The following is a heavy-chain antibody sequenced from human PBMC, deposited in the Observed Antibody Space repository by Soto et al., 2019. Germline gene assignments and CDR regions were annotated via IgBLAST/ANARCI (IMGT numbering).Heavy chain of an antibody. V-gene: IGHV4-4*02. CDR3: ASRDPGTSVDY. Sequence: QVQLQESGPGLVKPSGTLSLTCAVSGGSFTSNNWWTWVRQPPGQGLEWIGEIYRTGSTNYNPSLKSRVSKSLDKSANHFSVKVTSLTAADTAVYYCASRDPGTSVDYWGQGTLVTVSS. CDR2: IYRTGST. CDR1: GGSFTSNNW. J-gene: IGHJ4*02. D-gene: IGHD1-7*01.